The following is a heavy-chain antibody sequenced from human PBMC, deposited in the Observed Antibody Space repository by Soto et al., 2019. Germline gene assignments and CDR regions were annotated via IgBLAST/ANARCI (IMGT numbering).Heavy chain of an antibody. CDR2: IYSGGST. D-gene: IGHD1-26*01. V-gene: IGHV3-66*01. CDR3: ARGPEVDVHLGD. J-gene: IGHJ1*01. CDR1: GFTVSSNY. Sequence: EVQLVASGGGLVQPGGSLRLSCAASGFTVSSNYMSWVRQAPGKGLEWVSVIYSGGSTYYAASVKGRFTISRATSKNTLYLQMNSRRAEDTAVYYCARGPEVDVHLGDWGEGTLFTVAA.